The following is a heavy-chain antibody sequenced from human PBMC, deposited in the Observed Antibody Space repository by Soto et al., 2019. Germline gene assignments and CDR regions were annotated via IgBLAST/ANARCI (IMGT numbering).Heavy chain of an antibody. J-gene: IGHJ5*02. Sequence: QVQLVESGGGVVLPGSSLILSCAASGFTFNEFGMHWVRQAPGKGLEWVAVIWYDGSNQHYADSVKGRFTISRDNSKKTLYLQMDSLRAEDTAVYYCAREGTWGSGRPQGYFDPWGQGSLVIVSS. D-gene: IGHD7-27*01. CDR2: IWYDGSNQ. V-gene: IGHV3-33*08. CDR3: AREGTWGSGRPQGYFDP. CDR1: GFTFNEFG.